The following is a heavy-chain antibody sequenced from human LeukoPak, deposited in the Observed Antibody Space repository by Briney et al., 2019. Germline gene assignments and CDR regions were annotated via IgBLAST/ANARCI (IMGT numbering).Heavy chain of an antibody. CDR3: ARGYSDHDDFDY. CDR2: INPSGGST. J-gene: IGHJ4*02. V-gene: IGHV1-46*01. D-gene: IGHD5-12*01. Sequence: ASVKVSCKASGYIFTSYYMYWVRQAPGQGLEWMGIINPSGGSTSYAQKFQGRVTMTRDTSTSTVYMDLSSLRSEDTAMYYCARGYSDHDDFDYWGQGTLVTVSS. CDR1: GYIFTSYY.